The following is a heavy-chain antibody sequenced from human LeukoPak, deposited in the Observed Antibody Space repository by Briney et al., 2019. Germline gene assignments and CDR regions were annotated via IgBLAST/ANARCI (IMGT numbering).Heavy chain of an antibody. J-gene: IGHJ5*02. CDR2: ISSSSSTI. D-gene: IGHD4-17*01. CDR1: GFTFSTYS. Sequence: GGSLRLSCAASGFTFSTYSMNWVRQASGKGLEWVSHISSSSSTIDYADSVKGRFTISRDNAKNSLYLQMNSLRDEDTAVYYCAKGTTVIRGGWFDPWGQGTLVTVSS. V-gene: IGHV3-48*02. CDR3: AKGTTVIRGGWFDP.